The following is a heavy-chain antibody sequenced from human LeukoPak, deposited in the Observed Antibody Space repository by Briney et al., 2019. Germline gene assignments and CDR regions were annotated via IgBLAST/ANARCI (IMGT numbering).Heavy chain of an antibody. D-gene: IGHD3-3*01. CDR2: ISSSSSTI. Sequence: GGSLRLSCAASGFTFSRISMNWVRQAPGKGLEWVSYISSSSSTIYYADSVKGRFTISRDNAKNSLYLQMNSLRAADTAVYYCARESVFWSGTNWFDPWGQGTLVTVSS. CDR3: ARESVFWSGTNWFDP. J-gene: IGHJ5*02. CDR1: GFTFSRIS. V-gene: IGHV3-48*01.